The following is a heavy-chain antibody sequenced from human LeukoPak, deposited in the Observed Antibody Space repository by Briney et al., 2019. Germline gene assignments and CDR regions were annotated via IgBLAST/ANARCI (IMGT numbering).Heavy chain of an antibody. CDR2: INAGNGNT. V-gene: IGHV1-3*01. J-gene: IGHJ4*02. Sequence: ASVKVSCKASGYTFTSYAMHWVRQAPGQRLEWMGWINAGNGNTKYSQKFQGRVTITRDTSASTAYMELSSLRSEDTAVYYCARGPGYNWNDVDYWGQGTLVTVSS. D-gene: IGHD1-1*01. CDR3: ARGPGYNWNDVDY. CDR1: GYTFTSYA.